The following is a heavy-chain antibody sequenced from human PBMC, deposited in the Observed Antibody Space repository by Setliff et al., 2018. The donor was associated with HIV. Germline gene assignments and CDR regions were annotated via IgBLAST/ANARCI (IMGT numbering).Heavy chain of an antibody. V-gene: IGHV3-30*18. D-gene: IGHD3-3*01. Sequence: LRLSCAASGFTFSSYGMHWVRQAPGKGLEWVAAISYDGSNKYYADSVKGRFTISRDKSKNTLYLQMNSLRVEDTAVYYCAKGFEATYYYYGMDVWGQGTTVTVSS. J-gene: IGHJ6*02. CDR3: AKGFEATYYYYGMDV. CDR2: ISYDGSNK. CDR1: GFTFSSYG.